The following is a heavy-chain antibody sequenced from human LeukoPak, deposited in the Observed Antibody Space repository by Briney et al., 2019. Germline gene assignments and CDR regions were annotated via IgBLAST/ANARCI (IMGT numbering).Heavy chain of an antibody. D-gene: IGHD3-22*01. CDR3: ARHTGYYYSSGYYY. V-gene: IGHV4-39*01. J-gene: IGHJ4*02. Sequence: SETLSLTCTVSGGSISSSSYYWGWIRQPPGKGLEWIGSIYYSGSTYYNPSLKSRVTISVDTSKNQFSLKLSSVTAADTAVYYCARHTGYYYSSGYYYWGQGTLVTVSS. CDR2: IYYSGST. CDR1: GGSISSSSYY.